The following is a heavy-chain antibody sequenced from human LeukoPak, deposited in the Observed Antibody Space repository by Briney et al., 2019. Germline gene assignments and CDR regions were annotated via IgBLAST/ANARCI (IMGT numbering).Heavy chain of an antibody. J-gene: IGHJ4*02. CDR2: IYTSGST. V-gene: IGHV4-4*07. Sequence: PSETLSLTCTVSGGCISSYYWSWIRQPAGKGLERIRRIYTSGSTNYNPSLKSRVTMSFDTSKDQFSLKLSSVTAADTAVYYCARGTAYYDFWSGYYTAPDYWGQGTLVTVSS. CDR3: ARGTAYYDFWSGYYTAPDY. D-gene: IGHD3-3*01. CDR1: GGCISSYY.